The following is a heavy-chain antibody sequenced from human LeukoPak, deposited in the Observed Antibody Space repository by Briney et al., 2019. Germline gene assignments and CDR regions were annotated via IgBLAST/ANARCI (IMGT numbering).Heavy chain of an antibody. Sequence: SETLSLTCTVSGDSINSYYWNWIRQPPGKELEWIGYIYYSGRTDYNPSLKSRVTISVDTSKHQFSMKLKSVTAADTAVYFCARGRWLPNAFDIWGQGTMVTVFS. CDR3: ARGRWLPNAFDI. CDR2: IYYSGRT. D-gene: IGHD5-24*01. CDR1: GDSINSYY. J-gene: IGHJ3*02. V-gene: IGHV4-59*01.